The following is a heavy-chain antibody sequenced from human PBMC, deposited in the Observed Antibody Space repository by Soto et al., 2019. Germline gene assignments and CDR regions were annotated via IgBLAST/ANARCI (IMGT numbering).Heavy chain of an antibody. D-gene: IGHD2-15*01. CDR2: INHSGST. V-gene: IGHV4-34*01. Sequence: SETLALTCAVYGGSCSGYYWSWIRQPPGKGLEWIGEINHSGSTNYNPSLKSRVTISVDTSKNQFSLKLSSVTAADTAVYYCARAAPLYCSGGRSSCARHYWGQGTLLTVSS. CDR1: GGSCSGYY. CDR3: ARAAPLYCSGGRSSCARHY. J-gene: IGHJ4*02.